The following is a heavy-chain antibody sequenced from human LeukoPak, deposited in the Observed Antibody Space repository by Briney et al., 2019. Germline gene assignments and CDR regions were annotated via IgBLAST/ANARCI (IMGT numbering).Heavy chain of an antibody. CDR2: INHSGST. J-gene: IGHJ4*02. CDR3: ARRAVAGRACFDY. D-gene: IGHD6-19*01. Sequence: SSETLSLTCAVYGGSFSGYYWSWIRQPPGKGLEWIGEINHSGSTNYNPSLKSRVTISVDTSKNQFSLKLSSVTAADTAVYYCARRAVAGRACFDYWGQGTLVTVSS. V-gene: IGHV4-34*01. CDR1: GGSFSGYY.